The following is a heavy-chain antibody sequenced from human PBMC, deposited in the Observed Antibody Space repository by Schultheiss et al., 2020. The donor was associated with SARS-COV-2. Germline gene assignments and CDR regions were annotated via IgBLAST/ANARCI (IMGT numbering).Heavy chain of an antibody. J-gene: IGHJ4*02. CDR2: IYYSGST. CDR3: ARKAGYGTFDY. D-gene: IGHD5-18*01. CDR1: GGSISSYY. Sequence: GSLRLSCTVSGGSISSYYWSWIRQPPGKGLEWIGYIYYSGSTNYNPSLKSRVTISVDTSKNQFSLKLSSVTAADTAVYYCARKAGYGTFDYWGQGTLVTVSS. V-gene: IGHV4-59*01.